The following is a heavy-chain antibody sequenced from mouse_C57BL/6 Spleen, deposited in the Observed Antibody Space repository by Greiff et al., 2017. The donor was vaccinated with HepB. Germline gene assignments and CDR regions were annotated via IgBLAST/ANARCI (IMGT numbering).Heavy chain of an antibody. Sequence: VQLQQSGPELVKPGASVKIPCKASGYTFTDYNMDWVKQSHGKSLEWIGDITPNNGGTIYNQKFKGKATLTVDKSSSTAYMELRSLTSEDTAVYYCATGSSYWYFDVWGTGTTVTVSS. D-gene: IGHD1-1*01. CDR2: ITPNNGGT. CDR3: ATGSSYWYFDV. V-gene: IGHV1-18*01. J-gene: IGHJ1*03. CDR1: GYTFTDYN.